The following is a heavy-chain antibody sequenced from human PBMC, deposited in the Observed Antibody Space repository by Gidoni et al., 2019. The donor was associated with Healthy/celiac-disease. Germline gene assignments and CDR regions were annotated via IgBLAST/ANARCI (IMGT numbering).Heavy chain of an antibody. J-gene: IGHJ4*02. CDR2: IDPGDSDT. D-gene: IGHD6-19*01. V-gene: IGHV5-51*01. CDR3: TRLVAVAGGADY. Sequence: AEVKMPGGSLKLCGTGSGYSFTSYWLGWVRQMPGRGLEWMGFIDPGDSDTRYRPSFQGQVTSSADKSISTAYLQWSSLKASDTAMYYWTRLVAVAGGADYWGQGTRFTVS. CDR1: GYSFTSYW.